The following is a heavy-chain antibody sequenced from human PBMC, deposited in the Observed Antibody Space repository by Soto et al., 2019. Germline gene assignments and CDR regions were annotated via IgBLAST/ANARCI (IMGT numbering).Heavy chain of an antibody. CDR3: AREGGESSDGLYYFDS. V-gene: IGHV4-30-4*01. CDR2: IYYSGNT. Sequence: RQPPGKGLEWIGHIYYSGNTDYNPSLKSRLAISIDTSKNQFSLKPSSVTAADTAVYFCAREGGESSDGLYYFDSWGQGSLVTVSS. D-gene: IGHD3-16*01. J-gene: IGHJ4*02.